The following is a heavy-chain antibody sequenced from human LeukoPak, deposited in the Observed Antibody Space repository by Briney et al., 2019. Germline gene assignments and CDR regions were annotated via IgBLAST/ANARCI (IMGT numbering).Heavy chain of an antibody. CDR3: ARVAVTTRREDSNLGVFDY. CDR1: GGSISSGDYY. V-gene: IGHV4-30-4*08. Sequence: PSQTLSLTCTVSGGSISSGDYYWSWIRQPPGKGLEWIGYIYYSGSTYYNPSLKSRVTISVDTSKNQFSLKLSSVTAADTAVYYCARVAVTTRREDSNLGVFDYWGQGTLVTVSS. D-gene: IGHD4-11*01. J-gene: IGHJ4*02. CDR2: IYYSGST.